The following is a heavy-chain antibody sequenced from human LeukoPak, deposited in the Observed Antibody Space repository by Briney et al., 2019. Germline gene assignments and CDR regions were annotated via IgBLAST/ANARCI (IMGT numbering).Heavy chain of an antibody. CDR1: GGSFSGYY. J-gene: IGHJ4*02. CDR2: INHSGST. V-gene: IGHV4-34*01. D-gene: IGHD5-12*01. CDR3: ARLSGYGIYKFDY. Sequence: SETLSLTCAVYGGSFSGYYWSWIRQPPGKGLEWIGEINHSGSTNYNPSLKSRVTISVDTSKNQFSLKLSSVTAADTAVYYCARLSGYGIYKFDYWGQGTLVTVSS.